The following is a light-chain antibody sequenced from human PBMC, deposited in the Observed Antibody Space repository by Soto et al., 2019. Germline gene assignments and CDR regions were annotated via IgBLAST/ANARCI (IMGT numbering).Light chain of an antibody. Sequence: QSVLTQPPSASGSPGQSVTISCTGTSSDVGGYNYVSWYQHHPGKVPKLMIYEVNKRPSGVTDRFSGSKSGNTASLTVTGLQAEDEADYYCTSYAGGNNVFGTGTKLTVL. J-gene: IGLJ1*01. CDR2: EVN. V-gene: IGLV2-8*01. CDR1: SSDVGGYNY. CDR3: TSYAGGNNV.